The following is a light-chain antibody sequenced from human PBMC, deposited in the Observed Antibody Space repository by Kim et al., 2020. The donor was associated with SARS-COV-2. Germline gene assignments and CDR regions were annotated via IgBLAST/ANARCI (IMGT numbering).Light chain of an antibody. CDR2: DNH. J-gene: IGLJ3*02. CDR3: ATWDSSLSARV. V-gene: IGLV1-51*01. CDR1: TSNIGNNY. Sequence: GLGVTISCSGDTSNIGNNYVSWYQQFPGTAPKLLIYDNHERPSAIPDRFSASKSGTSATLGIIGLQTGDEAEYYCATWDSSLSARVFGGGTKVTVL.